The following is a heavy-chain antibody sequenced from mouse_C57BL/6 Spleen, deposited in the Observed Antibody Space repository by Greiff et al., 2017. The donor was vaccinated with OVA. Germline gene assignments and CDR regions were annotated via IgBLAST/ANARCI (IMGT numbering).Heavy chain of an antibody. J-gene: IGHJ2*01. Sequence: EVQLQQSGPELVKPGASVKISCKASGYSFTGYYMNWVKQSPEKSLEWIGVINPSTGGTTYNQKFKAKATLTVDKSSSTAYMQLKSLTSEDSAVYYCANYYYGSSFFDYWGQGTTLTVSS. CDR1: GYSFTGYY. CDR2: INPSTGGT. V-gene: IGHV1-42*01. D-gene: IGHD1-1*01. CDR3: ANYYYGSSFFDY.